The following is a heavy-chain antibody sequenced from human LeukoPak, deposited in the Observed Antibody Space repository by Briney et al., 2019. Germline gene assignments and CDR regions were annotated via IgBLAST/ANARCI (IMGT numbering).Heavy chain of an antibody. D-gene: IGHD5-18*01. V-gene: IGHV4-39*01. CDR3: ARHHGYSYASPFDY. CDR2: IYYSGST. J-gene: IGHJ4*02. CDR1: GGSISSSRYY. Sequence: SETLSLTCTVSGGSISSSRYYWGWIRQPPGKGLEWIGSIYYSGSTYYNPSLKSRVTISVDTSKNQFSLKLSSVTAADTAVYYCARHHGYSYASPFDYWGQGTLVTVSS.